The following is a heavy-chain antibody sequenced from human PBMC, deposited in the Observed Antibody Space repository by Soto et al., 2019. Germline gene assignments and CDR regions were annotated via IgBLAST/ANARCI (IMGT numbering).Heavy chain of an antibody. Sequence: EMQLLESGGGLVQPGGSLKLSCAASGFSFSIYSMSWVRQPPWKGLEWVSGISGSGESKHYADSVRGRFAISRDHSRKTLYLQMNNVRAEDTAVYYCAKSRGDRWTTYYFESWGQGTLITVSS. CDR2: ISGSGESK. CDR1: GFSFSIYS. CDR3: AKSRGDRWTTYYFES. D-gene: IGHD4-17*01. V-gene: IGHV3-23*01. J-gene: IGHJ4*02.